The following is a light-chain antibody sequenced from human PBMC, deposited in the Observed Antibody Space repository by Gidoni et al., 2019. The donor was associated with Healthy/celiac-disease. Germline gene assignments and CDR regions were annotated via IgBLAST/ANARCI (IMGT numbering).Light chain of an antibody. Sequence: DIQMTQSPSTLSASVGDRVTITCRASQSISSWLAWYQQKPGKAPKLLIYDASSLESGVPSRFSGSGSGTEFTLTISSLQPDDFATYYCQQYNSYSPYTFXQXTKLEIK. V-gene: IGKV1-5*01. CDR3: QQYNSYSPYT. J-gene: IGKJ2*01. CDR1: QSISSW. CDR2: DAS.